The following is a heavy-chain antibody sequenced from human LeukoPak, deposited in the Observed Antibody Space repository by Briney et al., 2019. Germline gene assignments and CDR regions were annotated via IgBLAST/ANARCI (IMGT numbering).Heavy chain of an antibody. D-gene: IGHD5-18*01. CDR2: IRYDGSNK. Sequence: PGGSLRLSCAASGFTFSSYGMHWVRQAPGKGLEWVAFIRYDGSNKYYADSVKGRFTISRDNSKNTLYLQMDSLRSDDTAVYYCARDSGDTAILFDYWGQGTLVTVSS. CDR3: ARDSGDTAILFDY. J-gene: IGHJ4*02. V-gene: IGHV3-30*02. CDR1: GFTFSSYG.